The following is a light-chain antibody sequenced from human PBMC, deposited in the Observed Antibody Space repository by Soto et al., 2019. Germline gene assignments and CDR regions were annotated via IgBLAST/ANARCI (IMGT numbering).Light chain of an antibody. Sequence: EIVLTHSPATLSVSPGETASLSCRASQSAGNFLAWYQQKPGQAPRLLIYYISTRVTGIPARFRGSGSGTDFTLTISSLEPDDFAVYYCQQRSNWQITFGQGTRLAIK. V-gene: IGKV3-11*01. CDR1: QSAGNF. CDR2: YIS. J-gene: IGKJ5*01. CDR3: QQRSNWQIT.